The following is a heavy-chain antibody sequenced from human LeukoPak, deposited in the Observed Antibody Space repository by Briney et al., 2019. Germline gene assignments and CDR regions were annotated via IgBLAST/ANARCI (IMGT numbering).Heavy chain of an antibody. CDR2: ISGSGGST. CDR1: GFTFSSYA. J-gene: IGHJ4*02. D-gene: IGHD3-22*01. V-gene: IGHV3-23*01. Sequence: GGSLRLSCAASGFTFSSYAMSWVRQAPGKGLEWVSAISGSGGSTYYADSVKGRFTISRDNSKNTLYLQMNSLRAEDTAVYYCAKEGFYYDSSGYYYYFDYWGQGNLVTVSS. CDR3: AKEGFYYDSSGYYYYFDY.